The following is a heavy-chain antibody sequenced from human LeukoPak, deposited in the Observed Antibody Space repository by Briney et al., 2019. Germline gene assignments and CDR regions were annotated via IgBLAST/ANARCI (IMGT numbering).Heavy chain of an antibody. CDR3: ATYRQIQVPFEF. CDR1: GFTFTNYA. J-gene: IGHJ4*02. CDR2: ILSQGSHK. V-gene: IGHV3-30*04. Sequence: PGGSLRLSCAASGFTFTNYAMHWVRQAPGKGLEWVADILSQGSHKYYADSVKGRFTISRDDSKNTLYLEMNSLRAEDTATYYCATYRQIQVPFEFWGQGTLVTVSS. D-gene: IGHD5-18*01.